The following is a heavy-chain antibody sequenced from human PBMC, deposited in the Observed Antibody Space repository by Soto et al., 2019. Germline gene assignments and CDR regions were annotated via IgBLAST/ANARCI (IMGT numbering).Heavy chain of an antibody. CDR1: GGTFSSYA. CDR3: AIWLQTSRYYYYGMDV. Sequence: SVKVSCKASGGTFSSYAISWVRQAPGQGLEWMGGIIPIFGTANYAQKFQGRVTITADESTSTAYMELSSLRSEDTAVYYCAIWLQTSRYYYYGMDVWGQGTTVTVSS. V-gene: IGHV1-69*13. J-gene: IGHJ6*02. D-gene: IGHD5-18*01. CDR2: IIPIFGTA.